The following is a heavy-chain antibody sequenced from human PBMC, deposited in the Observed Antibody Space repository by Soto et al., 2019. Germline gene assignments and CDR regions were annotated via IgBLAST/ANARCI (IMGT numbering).Heavy chain of an antibody. J-gene: IGHJ4*02. CDR3: ASQRLYDSSSYPSDS. D-gene: IGHD3-22*01. CDR2: IYYRGTT. V-gene: IGHV4-59*01. CDR1: GGSISRYY. Sequence: SETLSLTCTVSGGSISRYYWSWIRQPPGKGLEWIGYIYYRGTTNYNPSLRGRVTISIGTSKNQFSLKLSPVTAADTAMYYCASQRLYDSSSYPSDSWGQGTLVTVS.